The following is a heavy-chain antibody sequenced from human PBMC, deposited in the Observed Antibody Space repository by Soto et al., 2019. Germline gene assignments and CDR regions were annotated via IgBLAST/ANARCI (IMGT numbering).Heavy chain of an antibody. D-gene: IGHD4-17*01. CDR3: ARVSGPVTLDY. J-gene: IGHJ4*02. Sequence: QVQLVESGGGLVKPGRYLRLSCAASGFTFSDYYMSWIRQAPGKGLEWVSYISGGGTTINYADSVKGRFTISRDNAKNSLYLQVNSLGAEDAAVYYCARVSGPVTLDYWGQGALVIVSS. V-gene: IGHV3-11*01. CDR1: GFTFSDYY. CDR2: ISGGGTTI.